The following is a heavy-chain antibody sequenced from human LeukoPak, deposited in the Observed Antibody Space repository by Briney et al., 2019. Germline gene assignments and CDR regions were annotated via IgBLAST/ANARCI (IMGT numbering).Heavy chain of an antibody. D-gene: IGHD5-18*01. Sequence: SSETLSLTCAVYGGSFSGYYWSWIRQPPGKGLEWTGEINHSGSTNYNPSLKSRVTISVDTSKNQFSLKLSSVTAADTAVYYCARVVTAIYYYYYYMDVWGKGTTVTVSS. V-gene: IGHV4-34*01. CDR2: INHSGST. J-gene: IGHJ6*03. CDR3: ARVVTAIYYYYYYMDV. CDR1: GGSFSGYY.